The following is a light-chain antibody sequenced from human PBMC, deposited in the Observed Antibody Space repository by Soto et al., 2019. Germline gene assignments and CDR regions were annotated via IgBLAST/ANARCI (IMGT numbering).Light chain of an antibody. CDR2: GAS. CDR1: QSVSSN. CDR3: QQYNNWPPT. V-gene: IGKV3-15*01. J-gene: IGKJ2*01. Sequence: EIVMTQSPATLPVSPGERATLSCRASQSVSSNLVWYQQKRGQAPRLLIYGASTRATGIPARFSGSGSGTEFTLTISSLQSEDFAVYYCQQYNNWPPTFGQGTKLEIK.